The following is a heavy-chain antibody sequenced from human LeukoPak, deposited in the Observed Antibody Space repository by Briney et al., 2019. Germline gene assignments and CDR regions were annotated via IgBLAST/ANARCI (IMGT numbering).Heavy chain of an antibody. J-gene: IGHJ4*02. D-gene: IGHD3-10*01. Sequence: PSETLSLTCTVSGGSISSSSYYWGWIRQPPGKGLEWIGSIYYSGSTYYNPSLKSRVTISVDTSKNQFSLKLSSVTAADTAVYYCASVLLWFGELSFFDYWGQGTLVTVSS. V-gene: IGHV4-39*01. CDR2: IYYSGST. CDR1: GGSISSSSYY. CDR3: ASVLLWFGELSFFDY.